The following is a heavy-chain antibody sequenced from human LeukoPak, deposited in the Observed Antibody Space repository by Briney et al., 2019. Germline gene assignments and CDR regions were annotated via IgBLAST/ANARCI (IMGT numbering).Heavy chain of an antibody. CDR2: ISYDGSNK. V-gene: IGHV3-30*04. CDR1: GFTFSSYA. CDR3: ARDLSLASNYHDSSGSILTGY. J-gene: IGHJ4*02. Sequence: PGRSLRLSCAASGFTFSSYAMHWVRQAPGKGLEWVAVISYDGSNKYYADSVKGRFTISRDNSKNTLYLQMNSLRAEDTAVHYCARDLSLASNYHDSSGSILTGYWGQGTLVTVSS. D-gene: IGHD3-22*01.